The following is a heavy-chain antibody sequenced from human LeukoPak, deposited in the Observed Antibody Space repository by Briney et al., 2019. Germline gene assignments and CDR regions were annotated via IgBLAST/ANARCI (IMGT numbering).Heavy chain of an antibody. CDR1: GFTFSSYA. CDR3: AKDLTVVVAAPIDY. Sequence: GGSLRLSCAASGFTFSSYAMSWVRQGPGKGLEWVSAISGSGGSTYYADSVKGRFTISRDNSKNTLYLQMNSLRAKDTAVYYCAKDLTVVVAAPIDYWGQGTLVTVSS. D-gene: IGHD2-15*01. CDR2: ISGSGGST. V-gene: IGHV3-23*01. J-gene: IGHJ4*02.